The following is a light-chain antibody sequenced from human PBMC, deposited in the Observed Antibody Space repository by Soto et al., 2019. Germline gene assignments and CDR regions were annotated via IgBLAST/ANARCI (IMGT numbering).Light chain of an antibody. V-gene: IGLV2-14*01. J-gene: IGLJ2*01. CDR3: ASYTSARIRV. Sequence: QSALTQPASVSASPGQSITISCTGTSSDIGAYNSVSWYQQHPGKAPQLMIYDVSYRPSGISSRFSGSKSGNTASLTISGLQGDDDADYYCASYTSARIRVFGGGTKVTV. CDR1: SSDIGAYNS. CDR2: DVS.